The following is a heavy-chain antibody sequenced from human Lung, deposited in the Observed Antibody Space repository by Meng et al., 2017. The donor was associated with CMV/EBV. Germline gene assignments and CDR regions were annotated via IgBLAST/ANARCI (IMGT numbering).Heavy chain of an antibody. CDR1: GYSINNHHW. CDR2: IPHRGSS. CDR3: LRRSGGSV. J-gene: IGHJ1*01. Sequence: ESCSALAKPSASLSLTCVVSGYSINNHHWYAFVREPPGKSLEWIGEIPHRGSSAYNPSLKRRVSMSIDKSKNQFSLKLTSVTVADTAVYQCLRRSGGSVWGQGTLVTVSS. V-gene: IGHV4-4*02. D-gene: IGHD3-10*01.